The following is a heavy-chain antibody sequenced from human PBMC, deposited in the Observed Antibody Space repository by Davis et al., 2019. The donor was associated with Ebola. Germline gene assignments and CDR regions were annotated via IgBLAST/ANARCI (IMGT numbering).Heavy chain of an antibody. CDR3: ARGGDCSTTNCDNWFDP. J-gene: IGHJ5*02. CDR2: IKQDGSNK. Sequence: GGSLRLSCAASGFTFSSYWMSWVRQAPGKGLEWVANIKQDGSNKYYADSVKGRFTISRDNSKNTLYLQMNSLRAEDTAVYYCARGGDCSTTNCDNWFDPWGQGTLVTVSS. CDR1: GFTFSSYW. D-gene: IGHD2-2*01. V-gene: IGHV3-7*01.